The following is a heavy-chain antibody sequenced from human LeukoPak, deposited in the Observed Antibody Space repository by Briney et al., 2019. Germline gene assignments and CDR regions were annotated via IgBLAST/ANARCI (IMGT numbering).Heavy chain of an antibody. V-gene: IGHV3-30*02. CDR2: MRSDGSDI. CDR3: ARDDYYFASEN. CDR1: GFTFNNYA. J-gene: IGHJ4*02. D-gene: IGHD2/OR15-2a*01. Sequence: PGGSLRLSCAAAGFTFNNYAMGWVRQAPGKGLEWVAFMRSDGSDIFYAESLKGRFTISRDNGKSMLFLQMHSLRAEDTAVYYCARDDYYFASENWGQGALVTVSS.